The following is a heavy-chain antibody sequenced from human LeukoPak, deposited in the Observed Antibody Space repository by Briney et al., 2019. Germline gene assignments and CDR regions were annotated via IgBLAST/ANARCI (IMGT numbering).Heavy chain of an antibody. D-gene: IGHD3-22*01. V-gene: IGHV1-2*02. CDR3: ARLGGYYDSSGYYLHY. Sequence: GASVKVSFKASVYTFTAYFMHWVRQAPGQGLDWMGWINPNSGGTSYAQKSQGRVTMTRDTSISTAYMELSRLRSDDTAVYYCARLGGYYDSSGYYLHYWGQGTLVTVSS. CDR1: VYTFTAYF. CDR2: INPNSGGT. J-gene: IGHJ4*02.